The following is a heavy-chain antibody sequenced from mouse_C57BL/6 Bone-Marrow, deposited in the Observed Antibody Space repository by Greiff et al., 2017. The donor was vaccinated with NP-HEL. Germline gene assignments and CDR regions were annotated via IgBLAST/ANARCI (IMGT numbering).Heavy chain of an antibody. V-gene: IGHV1-80*01. D-gene: IGHD1-1*01. J-gene: IGHJ3*01. CDR3: ARSGYYYGSSRFAY. CDR1: GYAFSSYW. Sequence: QVQLKESGAELVKPGASVKISCKASGYAFSSYWMNWVKQRPGKGLEWIGQIYPGDGDTNYNGKFKGKATLTADKSSSTAYMQLSSLTPEDSAVYFCARSGYYYGSSRFAYWGQGTLVTVSA. CDR2: IYPGDGDT.